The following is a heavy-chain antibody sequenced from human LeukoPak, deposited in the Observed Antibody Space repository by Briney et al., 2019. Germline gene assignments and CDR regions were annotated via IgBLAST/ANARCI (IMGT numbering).Heavy chain of an antibody. V-gene: IGHV3-23*01. CDR1: GFTFSNYA. J-gene: IGHJ4*02. D-gene: IGHD3-10*01. CDR2: ISGSDDST. CDR3: AKVPQTRGYFDY. Sequence: PGGSLRLSCAASGFTFSNYAMRWVRQAPGKGLEWVSGISGSDDSTYYADSVKGRFTISRDNSKNTLYLQMNSLRAEDTAVYYCAKVPQTRGYFDYWGQGTLVTVSS.